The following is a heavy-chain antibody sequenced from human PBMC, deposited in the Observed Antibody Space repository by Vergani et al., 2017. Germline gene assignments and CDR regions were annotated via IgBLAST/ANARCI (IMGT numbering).Heavy chain of an antibody. CDR2: ISYDGSNK. CDR3: AKGRLWFPSKDLDY. V-gene: IGHV3-30*18. CDR1: GFTFSSYC. J-gene: IGHJ4*02. Sequence: VQLVESGGGLVQPGGSLRLSCAASGFTFSSYCMHWVRQAPGKGLEWVAVISYDGSNKYYADSVKGRFTISRDNSKNTLYLQMNSLRAEDTAVYYCAKGRLWFPSKDLDYWGQGTLVTVSS. D-gene: IGHD3-10*01.